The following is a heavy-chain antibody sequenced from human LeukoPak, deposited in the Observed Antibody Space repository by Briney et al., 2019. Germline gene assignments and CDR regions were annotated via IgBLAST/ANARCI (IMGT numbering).Heavy chain of an antibody. CDR3: ARLYSGYEQ. V-gene: IGHV1-2*02. Sequence: ASAKVSCKASGYTFTGYYRHWVRQAPGQGLEWMGWINPSSGGTNYAQKFQRRATMTSDTSISTAYMELSRLRSDDTAVYYCARLYSGYEQWGQGTLVTVSS. CDR1: GYTFTGYY. D-gene: IGHD5-12*01. CDR2: INPSSGGT. J-gene: IGHJ4*02.